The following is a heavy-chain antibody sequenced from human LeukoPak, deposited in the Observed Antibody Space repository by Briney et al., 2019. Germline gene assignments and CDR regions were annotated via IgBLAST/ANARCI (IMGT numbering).Heavy chain of an antibody. CDR3: AKDNRAGPINWFDP. J-gene: IGHJ5*02. Sequence: GGSLRLSCAASGFTFSSYAMSWVRQARGKGLEWVSVFSSSGGGTDYADSVKGRFTISRDNSKNTLYLQMNRLRAEDTAVYYCAKDNRAGPINWFDPWGQGTLVTVSS. D-gene: IGHD6-19*01. CDR2: FSSSGGGT. CDR1: GFTFSSYA. V-gene: IGHV3-23*01.